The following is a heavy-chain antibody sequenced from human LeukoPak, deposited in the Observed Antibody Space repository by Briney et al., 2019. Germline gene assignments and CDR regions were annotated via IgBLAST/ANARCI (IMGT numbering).Heavy chain of an antibody. CDR3: ATHHAMYGDYAGFDY. D-gene: IGHD4-17*01. J-gene: IGHJ4*02. Sequence: ASVKVSCKVSGYTLTELSMHWVRQAPGKGLEWMGGFDPEDGETIYAQKFQGRVTMTEDTSTDTAYMELSSPRSEDTAVYYCATHHAMYGDYAGFDYWGQGTLVTVSS. CDR1: GYTLTELS. V-gene: IGHV1-24*01. CDR2: FDPEDGET.